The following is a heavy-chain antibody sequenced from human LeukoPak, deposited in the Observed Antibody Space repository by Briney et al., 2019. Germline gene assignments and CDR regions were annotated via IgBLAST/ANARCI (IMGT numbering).Heavy chain of an antibody. CDR2: IYYSGST. D-gene: IGHD6-13*01. Sequence: SETLSLTCTVSGGSISSTNYHWGWIRQPPGKGLEWIGTIYYSGSTYYNPSLKSRVTIFVDTSKNHFSLRLSSVTAADTAVYYCARLSTAHVAAAGTGFDCWGQGTLVTVSS. J-gene: IGHJ4*02. V-gene: IGHV4-39*02. CDR1: GGSISSTNYH. CDR3: ARLSTAHVAAAGTGFDC.